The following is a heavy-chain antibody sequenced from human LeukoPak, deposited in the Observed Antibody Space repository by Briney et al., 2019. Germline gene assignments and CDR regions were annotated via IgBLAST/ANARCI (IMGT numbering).Heavy chain of an antibody. J-gene: IGHJ1*01. V-gene: IGHV3-30*18. Sequence: PGGSLRLSCAASGFTFSSYGMDWVRQAPGKGLEWVAVISYDASTKYYADSVKGRFTISRDNSKSTLYLQMSSLKAEDTAVYYCAQESGIRTFGASFPHWREGTLVTVSS. CDR3: AQESGIRTFGASFPH. CDR2: ISYDASTK. D-gene: IGHD3-10*01. CDR1: GFTFSSYG.